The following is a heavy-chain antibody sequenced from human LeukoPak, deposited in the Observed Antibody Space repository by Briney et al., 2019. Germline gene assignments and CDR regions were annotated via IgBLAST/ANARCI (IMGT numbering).Heavy chain of an antibody. V-gene: IGHV4-59*13. J-gene: IGHJ5*02. Sequence: SETLSLTCTVSGDSISSYYWSWTRQPPWKGLEWIGYIYYSGSTNYNPSLKSRVTISVDTSKNQFSLKLSSVTAADTAVYYCARFEGSSGYYYGSNWFDPWGQGTLVTVSS. D-gene: IGHD3-22*01. CDR2: IYYSGST. CDR1: GDSISSYY. CDR3: ARFEGSSGYYYGSNWFDP.